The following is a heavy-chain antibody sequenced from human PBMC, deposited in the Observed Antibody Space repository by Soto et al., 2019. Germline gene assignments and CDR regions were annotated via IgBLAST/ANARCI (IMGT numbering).Heavy chain of an antibody. Sequence: QLVESGRGLVKPGGSLRLSCAASAFTFTNAWMNWVRHAPGKGLEWVGRIKSKSQGGTADYAAPAKGRFAISRDDSNTLLYLQMKSPATDHTALSFCATERVGTVPLLRVLEPCSFDVCGLGTMVTVSS. CDR2: IKSKSQGGTA. CDR1: AFTFTNAW. V-gene: IGHV3-15*07. J-gene: IGHJ3*01. CDR3: ATERVGTVPLLRVLEPCSFDV. D-gene: IGHD1-26*01.